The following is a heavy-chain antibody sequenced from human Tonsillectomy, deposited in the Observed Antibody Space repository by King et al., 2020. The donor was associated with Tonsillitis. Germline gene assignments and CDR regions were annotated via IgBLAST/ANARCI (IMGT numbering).Heavy chain of an antibody. CDR1: GLTFDDYA. V-gene: IGHV3-43*02. CDR3: ATTGRYRTRDWYFDL. J-gene: IGHJ2*01. Sequence: VQLVESGGGVVQPGGSLRLSCAASGLTFDDYAMHWVRQAPGKGLEWVSLISGDGGSTHYADAVKGRFTVSRDNSKESLFLQMNSLRTEDTALYFCATTGRYRTRDWYFDLWGRGTLVTVFS. CDR2: ISGDGGST. D-gene: IGHD1-26*01.